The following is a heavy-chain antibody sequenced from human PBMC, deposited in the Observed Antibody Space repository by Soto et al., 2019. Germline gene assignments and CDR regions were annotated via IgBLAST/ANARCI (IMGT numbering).Heavy chain of an antibody. CDR3: VALGLETDAFDI. CDR1: GFTFSSYA. V-gene: IGHV3-30-3*01. CDR2: ISYDGTNK. J-gene: IGHJ3*02. Sequence: PGGSLRLSCAVSGFTFSSYAMHWVRQAPGKGLEWVAVISYDGTNKYYADSVKGRFTISRDNSKNTLYLQMSSLRTEDTAVYYSVALGLETDAFDIWGQGTMVTVSS. D-gene: IGHD1-1*01.